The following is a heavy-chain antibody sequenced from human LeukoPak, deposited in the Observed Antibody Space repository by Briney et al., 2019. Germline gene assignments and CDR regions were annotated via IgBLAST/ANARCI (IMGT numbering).Heavy chain of an antibody. CDR2: INHSGST. J-gene: IGHJ5*02. D-gene: IGHD3-10*01. CDR3: SRGTSSAPLLS. Sequence: SEPLSLTCAVYGGSFGGYYWSWIRQPTGKGLEWIGEINHSGSTNYNPSLKSRVTISVDMSKNQFSLKLSSVTAADTAVYYCSRGTSSAPLLSWGQGTLVTVSS. CDR1: GGSFGGYY. V-gene: IGHV4-34*01.